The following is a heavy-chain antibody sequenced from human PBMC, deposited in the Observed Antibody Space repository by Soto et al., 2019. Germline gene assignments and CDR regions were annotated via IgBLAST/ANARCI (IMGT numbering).Heavy chain of an antibody. CDR1: GGCVSSGSYY. CDR3: ALGGQLAGQPGGNYYYYYGMDV. V-gene: IGHV4-61*01. D-gene: IGHD3-16*01. CDR2: IYYSGST. Sequence: PSETLSLSCTVSGGCVSSGSYYWSWIRQPPGKGLEWIGYIYYSGSTNYNPSLKSRVTISVDTSKNQFSLKLSSVTAADTAVYYCALGGQLAGQPGGNYYYYYGMDVWGQGTTVT. J-gene: IGHJ6*02.